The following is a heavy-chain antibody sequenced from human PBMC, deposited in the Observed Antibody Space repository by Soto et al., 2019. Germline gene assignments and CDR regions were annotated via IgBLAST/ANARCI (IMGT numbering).Heavy chain of an antibody. V-gene: IGHV1-45*02. CDR3: ARSALDDYGYHYLDS. J-gene: IGHJ5*01. CDR1: GYIFTYRY. Sequence: QMQLVQSGAEVKKTGSSVKLSCKASGYIFTYRYLYWVRQAPGQALEWMGWIIPYNGNTNYAQKFQDRFSITRESSLSTVYMELRSLRSDDTGMYYCARSALDDYGYHYLDSWGQGTLVTVSS. D-gene: IGHD5-18*01. CDR2: IIPYNGNT.